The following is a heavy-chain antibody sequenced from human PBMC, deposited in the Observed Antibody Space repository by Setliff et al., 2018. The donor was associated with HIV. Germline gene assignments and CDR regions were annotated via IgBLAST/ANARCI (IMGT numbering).Heavy chain of an antibody. CDR1: GFTFSSSW. Sequence: LRLSCAASGFTFSSSWMTWVRQAPGRGLEYVAGMNRDGSEKGYADSMKGRFSISRDNAKNSLYLQMSSLRTEDTAVYFCARDPAFGAFDIWGQGTMVTVSS. D-gene: IGHD3-10*01. J-gene: IGHJ3*02. CDR3: ARDPAFGAFDI. CDR2: MNRDGSEK. V-gene: IGHV3-7*04.